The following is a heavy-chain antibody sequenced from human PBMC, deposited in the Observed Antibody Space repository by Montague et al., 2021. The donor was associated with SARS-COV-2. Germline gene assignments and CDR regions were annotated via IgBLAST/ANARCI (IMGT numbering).Heavy chain of an antibody. Sequence: TLSLTCTVSGGSISSGGYYWSWIRQHPGKGLEWIGYIYYSGSTYYNPSLKSRVTISVDTSKNQFSLKLGSVTAADTAVYYCAREPRVGQLLSIYYYGMDGWGQGTTVTVSS. CDR2: IYYSGST. CDR3: AREPRVGQLLSIYYYGMDG. J-gene: IGHJ6*02. CDR1: GGSISSGGYY. D-gene: IGHD2-2*01. V-gene: IGHV4-31*03.